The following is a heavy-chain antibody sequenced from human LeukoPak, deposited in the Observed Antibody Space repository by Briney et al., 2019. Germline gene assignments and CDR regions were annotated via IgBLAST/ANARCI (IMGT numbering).Heavy chain of an antibody. V-gene: IGHV3-23*01. J-gene: IGHJ4*02. CDR1: EFTFSSCD. Sequence: PGGSLRLSCAVSEFTFSSCDMSWVRQARGKGLEWVSAISGSGGSTYYADSVKGRFTISRDNSKNTLYLQMNSLRAEDTAVYYCAKASLLDYWGQGTLVTVSS. CDR2: ISGSGGST. CDR3: AKASLLDY.